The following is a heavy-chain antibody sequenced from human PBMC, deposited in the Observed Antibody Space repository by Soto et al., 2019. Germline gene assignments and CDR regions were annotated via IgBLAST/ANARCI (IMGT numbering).Heavy chain of an antibody. Sequence: SETLSLTCAVYGGSFSGYYWSWIRQPPGKGLEWIGEINHSGSTNYNPSLKSRVTISVDTSKNQFSLKLSSVTAADTAVYYCARLTYSSSRAHYYIDVWAKGTTVTVSS. J-gene: IGHJ6*03. CDR1: GGSFSGYY. D-gene: IGHD6-6*01. CDR2: INHSGST. CDR3: ARLTYSSSRAHYYIDV. V-gene: IGHV4-34*01.